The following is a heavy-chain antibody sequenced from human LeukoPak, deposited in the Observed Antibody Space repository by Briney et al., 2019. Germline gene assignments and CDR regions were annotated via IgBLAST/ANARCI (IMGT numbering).Heavy chain of an antibody. CDR3: ARCYYYDSSGYHCAFDI. V-gene: IGHV4-31*03. CDR2: IYYSGST. Sequence: SETLSLTCTVSGGSISSGGYYWSWIRQHPGKGLEWIGCIYYSGSTYYNPSLKSRVTISVDTSKNQFSLKLSSVTAADTAVYYCARCYYYDSSGYHCAFDIWGQGTMVTVSS. D-gene: IGHD3-22*01. J-gene: IGHJ3*02. CDR1: GGSISSGGYY.